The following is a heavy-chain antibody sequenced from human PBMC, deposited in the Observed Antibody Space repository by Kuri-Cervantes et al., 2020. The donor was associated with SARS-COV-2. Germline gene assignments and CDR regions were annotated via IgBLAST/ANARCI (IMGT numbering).Heavy chain of an antibody. CDR1: GFTVSSNY. D-gene: IGHD5-12*01. Sequence: GGSLRLSCAVSGFTVSSNYMSWVRQAPGKGLEWVSVIYSGGSTFYADSVKGRFTISRDRNTLHLQMSSLRSEDTAVYYCAAVPPSIRYSGYDGYYFDYWGQGTLVTVSS. CDR2: IYSGGST. CDR3: AAVPPSIRYSGYDGYYFDY. J-gene: IGHJ4*02. V-gene: IGHV3-53*01.